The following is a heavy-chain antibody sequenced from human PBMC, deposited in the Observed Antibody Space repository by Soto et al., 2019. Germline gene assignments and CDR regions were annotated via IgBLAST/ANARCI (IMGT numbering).Heavy chain of an antibody. D-gene: IGHD3-10*01. Sequence: QVQLVQSGTEVKKPGSSVKVSCKTSGVSFNNNGIGWVRQAPGHGLEWMGGVSPPFRTSNYSRKFQGRISLTADASTGTVNMELSSLTSEDTAQYYCAGVLYDGSGCYAPYGMDVWGQGTTVTGSS. J-gene: IGHJ6*02. V-gene: IGHV1-69*01. CDR3: AGVLYDGSGCYAPYGMDV. CDR1: GVSFNNNG. CDR2: VSPPFRTS.